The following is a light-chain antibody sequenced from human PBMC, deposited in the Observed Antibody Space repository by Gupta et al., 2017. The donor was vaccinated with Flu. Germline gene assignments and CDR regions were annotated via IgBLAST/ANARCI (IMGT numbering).Light chain of an antibody. CDR2: EVN. V-gene: IGLV2-14*01. Sequence: QSALTQPASVSGSPGQTITISCTGTASDVGGYDYVSWYQHHPGKAPKLLIYEVNRRPSGVSNRFSGSKSDNTASLTISGLQAEDEADYYCNSCTDSSTPGVFGGGTKLTVL. J-gene: IGLJ3*02. CDR1: ASDVGGYDY. CDR3: NSCTDSSTPGV.